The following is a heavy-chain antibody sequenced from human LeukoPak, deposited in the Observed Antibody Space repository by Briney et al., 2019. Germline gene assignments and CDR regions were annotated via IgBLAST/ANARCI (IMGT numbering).Heavy chain of an antibody. J-gene: IGHJ4*02. Sequence: GASVKVSCKASGYTFTSYGISWVRQAPGQGLEWMGWISAYNGNTNYAQKLQGRVTMTTDTSTSTAYMELRSLRSDDTAVYYCATEPDYYDSSGLGDWGQGTLVTVSS. V-gene: IGHV1-18*01. D-gene: IGHD3-22*01. CDR3: ATEPDYYDSSGLGD. CDR1: GYTFTSYG. CDR2: ISAYNGNT.